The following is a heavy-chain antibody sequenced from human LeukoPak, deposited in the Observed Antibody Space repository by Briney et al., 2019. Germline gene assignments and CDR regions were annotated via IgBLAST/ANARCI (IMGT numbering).Heavy chain of an antibody. CDR3: AREVADYYGSGSYPRPKPYYYYYYYMDV. CDR1: GVSISSSNSY. V-gene: IGHV4-39*02. Sequence: SETLSLTCTVSGVSISSSNSYWGWIRQPPGKGLEWIGSIYYSGNTYYNASLKSQVSISIDTSKNQFSLRLTSVTAADTAVYYCAREVADYYGSGSYPRPKPYYYYYYYMDVWGKGTTVTVSS. CDR2: IYYSGNT. J-gene: IGHJ6*03. D-gene: IGHD3-10*01.